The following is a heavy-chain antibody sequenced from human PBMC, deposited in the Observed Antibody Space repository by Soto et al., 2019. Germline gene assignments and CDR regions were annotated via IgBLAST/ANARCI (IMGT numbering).Heavy chain of an antibody. Sequence: QVRLVQSGAEVKKPGASVKVSCKASGYTFTSYGISWVRQAPGQGLEWMGWISAYNGNTNYAQKLQGRVTMTTDTSTSTAYMELRSRRSDDTAVYYCARALCSGGSCQSLGAFDIWGQGTMVTVSS. J-gene: IGHJ3*02. D-gene: IGHD2-15*01. CDR2: ISAYNGNT. CDR3: ARALCSGGSCQSLGAFDI. CDR1: GYTFTSYG. V-gene: IGHV1-18*01.